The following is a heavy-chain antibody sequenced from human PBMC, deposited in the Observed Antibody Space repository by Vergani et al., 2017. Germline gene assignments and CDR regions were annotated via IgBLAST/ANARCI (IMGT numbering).Heavy chain of an antibody. CDR3: ARHRKLAVAGYFYWYFDL. CDR1: GFTVSSNY. J-gene: IGHJ2*01. V-gene: IGHV3-7*01. D-gene: IGHD6-19*01. CDR2: IKQDGSEK. Sequence: EVQLVESGGGLIQPGGSLRLSCAASGFTVSSNYMSWVRQAPGKGLEWVANIKQDGSEKYYVDSVKGRFTISRDNAKNSLYLQMNSLRAEDTAVYYCARHRKLAVAGYFYWYFDLWGRGTLVTVSS.